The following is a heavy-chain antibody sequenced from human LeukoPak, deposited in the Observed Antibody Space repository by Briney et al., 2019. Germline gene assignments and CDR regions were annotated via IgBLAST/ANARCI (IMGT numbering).Heavy chain of an antibody. CDR1: GYTFTSYG. V-gene: IGHV1-18*01. J-gene: IGHJ6*03. CDR3: ARVFLSGSYLGYYYYYYMDV. D-gene: IGHD3-10*01. CDR2: ISAYNGNT. Sequence: ASVKVSCKASGYTFTSYGISWVRQAPGQGLEWMGWISAYNGNTNYAQKLQGRVTMTTDTSTSTAYMGLRSLRSDDTAVYYCARVFLSGSYLGYYYYYYMDVWGKGTTVTVSS.